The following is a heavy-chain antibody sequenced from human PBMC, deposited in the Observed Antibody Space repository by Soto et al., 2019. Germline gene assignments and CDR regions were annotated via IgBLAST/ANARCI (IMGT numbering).Heavy chain of an antibody. CDR3: VRPSDYFDSSCYRHEGFEI. Sequence: GGSLRLSCATSGFTFSNYIMNWVRQAPGKGLEWVSSISSGSSYIYYADSVKGRFTISRDNAKKSLYLQMNSLRAEDTAVFYRVRPSDYFDSSCYRHEGFEIWGQGTLVT. V-gene: IGHV3-21*01. J-gene: IGHJ3*02. D-gene: IGHD3-22*01. CDR2: ISSGSSYI. CDR1: GFTFSNYI.